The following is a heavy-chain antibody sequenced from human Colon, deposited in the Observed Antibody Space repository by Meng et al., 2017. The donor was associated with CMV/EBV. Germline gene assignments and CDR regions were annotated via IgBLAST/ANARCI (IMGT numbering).Heavy chain of an antibody. CDR3: ARGYDSARALYYDGMDV. D-gene: IGHD5-12*01. J-gene: IGHJ6*02. CDR1: GFTTYA. Sequence: GESLKISCVGSGFTTYAMNWVRQAPGKGLEWVSSISSSSRNIYYADSVRGRFTISRDNAENSLYLQMNNLIADDTAIYYCARGYDSARALYYDGMDVWGQGTTVTVSS. CDR2: ISSSSRNI. V-gene: IGHV3-21*01.